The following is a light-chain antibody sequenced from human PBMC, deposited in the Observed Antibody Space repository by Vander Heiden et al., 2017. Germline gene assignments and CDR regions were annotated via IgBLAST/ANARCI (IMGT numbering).Light chain of an antibody. V-gene: IGKV1-8*01. CDR1: QGISSY. CDR3: QQYYSYPRAT. CDR2: AAA. J-gene: IGKJ2*01. Sequence: AIRITQSPSSLSASTGDRVTITCRASQGISSYLAWYQQKPGKAPKLLIYAAATLQSGVPSRFSGSGSGTDFTLTISCLQSEDFATYYCQQYYSYPRATFGQGTKLEIK.